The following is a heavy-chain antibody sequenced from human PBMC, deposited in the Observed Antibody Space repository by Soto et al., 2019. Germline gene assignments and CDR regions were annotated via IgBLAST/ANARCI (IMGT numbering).Heavy chain of an antibody. CDR3: ARDPIAAPGSYDY. CDR2: TYYRSQWYN. Sequence: SQTLSLTCAISGDSVSSNSAAWNWIRQSPSRGLEWLGRTYYRSQWYNDSAVSVKSRITIHPDTSKNQFSLQLNSLTPEDTAVYYCARDPIAAPGSYDYRGQGTLVTVSS. J-gene: IGHJ4*02. CDR1: GDSVSSNSAA. V-gene: IGHV6-1*01. D-gene: IGHD6-13*01.